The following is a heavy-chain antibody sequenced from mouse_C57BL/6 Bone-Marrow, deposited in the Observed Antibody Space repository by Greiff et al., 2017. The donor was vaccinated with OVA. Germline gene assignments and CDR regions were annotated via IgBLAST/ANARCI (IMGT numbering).Heavy chain of an antibody. J-gene: IGHJ4*01. CDR3: DKKCPLDGYYTRDY. Sequence: QVQLQQSGPGLVQPSQSLSITCTVSGFSLTSYGVHWVRQSPGKGLEWLGVIWRGGSTDYNAAFMSRLSITKDNSKSQVFFKMNSLQADDTAIYYCDKKCPLDGYYTRDYWGQGTSVTVSS. D-gene: IGHD2-3*01. CDR1: GFSLTSYG. V-gene: IGHV2-5*01. CDR2: IWRGGST.